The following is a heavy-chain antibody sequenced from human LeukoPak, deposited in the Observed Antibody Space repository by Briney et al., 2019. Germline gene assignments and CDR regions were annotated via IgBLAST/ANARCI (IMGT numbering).Heavy chain of an antibody. V-gene: IGHV3-66*01. Sequence: GGSLRLSCAASGFTVSSNYMYWVRQAPGKGLEWVSVIHSGGSTYYADSVKGRFTLSRDNSKNTLCLQMNSLRAEDTAVYYCARDLYSQYWGQGTLVTVSS. CDR1: GFTVSSNY. CDR2: IHSGGST. D-gene: IGHD2-21*01. CDR3: ARDLYSQY. J-gene: IGHJ4*02.